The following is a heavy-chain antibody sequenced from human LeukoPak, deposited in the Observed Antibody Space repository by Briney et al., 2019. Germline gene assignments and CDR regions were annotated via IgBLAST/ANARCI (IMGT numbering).Heavy chain of an antibody. CDR1: GGSISSGGYY. D-gene: IGHD3-9*01. J-gene: IGHJ3*02. Sequence: SETLSLTCTVSGGSISSGGYYWSWIRQHPGKGLEWIVYIYYSGSTYYNPSLKSRVTISVDTSKNQFSLKLSSVTAADTAVYYCARAEDYDILTGPDAFDIWGQGTMVTVSP. CDR3: ARAEDYDILTGPDAFDI. V-gene: IGHV4-31*03. CDR2: IYYSGST.